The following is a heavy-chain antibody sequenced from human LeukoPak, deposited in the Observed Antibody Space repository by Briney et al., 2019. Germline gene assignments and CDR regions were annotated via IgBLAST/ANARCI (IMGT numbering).Heavy chain of an antibody. V-gene: IGHV3-23*01. CDR3: AKFQGALYYFDY. CDR2: ISGSGGST. J-gene: IGHJ4*02. Sequence: GSLRLSCAASGFTVSSNYMRWVRQAPGKGLEWVSVISGSGGSTYYADSVKGRFTISRDNSKNTLYLQMNSLRAEDTAVYYCAKFQGALYYFDYWGQGTLVTVSS. CDR1: GFTVSSNY. D-gene: IGHD3-16*01.